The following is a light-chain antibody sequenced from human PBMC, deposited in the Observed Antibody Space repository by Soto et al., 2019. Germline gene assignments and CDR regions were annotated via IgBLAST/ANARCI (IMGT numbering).Light chain of an antibody. CDR3: QQHSHWPPWT. V-gene: IGKV3D-20*02. CDR2: GAS. Sequence: EIVMTQSPATRSVSPGERATLSCRAIQSVISSHLAWYQQKPGQAPRRLIYGASSRATGIPDRFRCSGSGTDFTFTSSNIEPDDFAVYYCQQHSHWPPWTFGQGTKVDIK. J-gene: IGKJ1*01. CDR1: QSVISSH.